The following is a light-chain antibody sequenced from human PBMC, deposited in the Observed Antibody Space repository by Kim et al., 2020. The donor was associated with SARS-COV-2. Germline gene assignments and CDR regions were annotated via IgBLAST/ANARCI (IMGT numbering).Light chain of an antibody. CDR3: AAWDDSLNGPV. V-gene: IGLV1-44*01. Sequence: GQRVTISCSGSNSNIGSNTVNWYQQLPGTAPKLLIYSNNQRPSGVPDRFSGSKSGTSASLAISGLQFEDEADYYCAAWDDSLNGPVFGGGTQLTVL. J-gene: IGLJ2*01. CDR1: NSNIGSNT. CDR2: SNN.